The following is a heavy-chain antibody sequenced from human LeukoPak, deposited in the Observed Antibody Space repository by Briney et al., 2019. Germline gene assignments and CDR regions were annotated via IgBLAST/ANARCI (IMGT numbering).Heavy chain of an antibody. V-gene: IGHV1-2*06. CDR3: ARDRLGSGWSRVDY. CDR2: TNPNSGGT. J-gene: IGHJ4*02. CDR1: GYTFTGYY. Sequence: ASVKVSCKASGYTFTGYYMHWVRQAPGQGLEWMGRTNPNSGGTNYAQKFQGRVTMTRDTSISTAYMELSRLRSDDTAVYYCARDRLGSGWSRVDYWGQGTLVTVSS. D-gene: IGHD6-19*01.